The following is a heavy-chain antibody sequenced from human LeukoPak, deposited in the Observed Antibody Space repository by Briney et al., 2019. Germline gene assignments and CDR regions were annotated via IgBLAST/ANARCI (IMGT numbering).Heavy chain of an antibody. CDR3: AKVTLGIAAAGTPFDY. D-gene: IGHD6-13*01. CDR2: ISGSGGST. V-gene: IGHV3-23*01. CDR1: GFTFSSYA. J-gene: IGHJ4*02. Sequence: GGSLRLSRAASGFTFSSYAMSWVRQAPGKGLEWVSAISGSGGSTYYADSVKGRFTISRDNSKNTLYLQMNSLRAEDTAVYYCAKVTLGIAAAGTPFDYWGQGTLVTVSS.